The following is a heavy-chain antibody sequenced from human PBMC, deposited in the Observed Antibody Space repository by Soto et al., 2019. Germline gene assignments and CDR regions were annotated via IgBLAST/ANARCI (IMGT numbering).Heavy chain of an antibody. V-gene: IGHV1-46*01. D-gene: IGHD2-15*01. Sequence: ASVKVSCKASGYLFTAYSMHWVRLAPGQGLEWMGVVNPSGGSTKYAQNFQGRVTMTRDTSTTTIYMELSSLRSDDTAIYYCAREEDCSGGTCYSEYLNRSGQGTMVTVYS. CDR2: VNPSGGST. CDR1: GYLFTAYS. CDR3: AREEDCSGGTCYSEYLNR. J-gene: IGHJ1*01.